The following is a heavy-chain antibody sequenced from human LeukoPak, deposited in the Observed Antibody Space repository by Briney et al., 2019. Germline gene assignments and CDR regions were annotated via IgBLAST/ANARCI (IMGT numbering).Heavy chain of an antibody. CDR3: ARDRVPSSGALTY. V-gene: IGHV1-2*06. D-gene: IGHD6-19*01. Sequence: GASVKVSCKASGYTFTGYYMHWVRQAPGQGLEWMGRINPNSGGTNYAQKFQGRVTMTRDTSASTAYMELSSLRSEDTAVYYCARDRVPSSGALTYWGQGTLVTVSS. CDR2: INPNSGGT. CDR1: GYTFTGYY. J-gene: IGHJ4*02.